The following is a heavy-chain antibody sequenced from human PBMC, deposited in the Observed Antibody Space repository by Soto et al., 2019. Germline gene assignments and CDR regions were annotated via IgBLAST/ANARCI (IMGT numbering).Heavy chain of an antibody. CDR1: GYTFTSYA. D-gene: IGHD3-10*01. J-gene: IGHJ4*02. CDR2: INAGNGNT. Sequence: QVPLVQSGAEVKKPGASVKVSCKASGYTFTSYAMHWVRQAPGQRLEWMGWINAGNGNTKYSQKFQGRVTITRDTSASTAYMELSSLRSEDTAVYYCARGVLLWFGELLNFDYWGQGTLVTVSS. CDR3: ARGVLLWFGELLNFDY. V-gene: IGHV1-3*01.